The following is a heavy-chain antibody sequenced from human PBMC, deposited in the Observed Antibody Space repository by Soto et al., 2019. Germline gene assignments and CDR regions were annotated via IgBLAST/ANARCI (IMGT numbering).Heavy chain of an antibody. CDR1: GGSISSGGYY. CDR2: IYYSGST. D-gene: IGHD4-17*01. J-gene: IGHJ2*01. Sequence: QVQLQESGPGLVKPSQTLSLTCTVSGGSISSGGYYWSWIRQHPGKGLEWIGYIYYSGSTYYNPSLKSRVTISVDTSKNQFSLKLSSVTAADTAVYYCARDRATVTTSWYFDLWGRGTLVTVSS. CDR3: ARDRATVTTSWYFDL. V-gene: IGHV4-31*03.